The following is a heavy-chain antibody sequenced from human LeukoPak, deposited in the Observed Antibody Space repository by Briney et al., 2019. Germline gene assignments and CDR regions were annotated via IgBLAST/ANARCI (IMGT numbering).Heavy chain of an antibody. CDR2: INPNSGST. Sequence: ASVKVSCKASGYTFTGYYMHWVRQAPGQGLEWMGWINPNSGSTNYAQKFQGRVTMTRDTSISTAYMELSSLRSEDTAVYYCARADTAVAVYYYYYMDVWGKGTTVTVSS. CDR3: ARADTAVAVYYYYYMDV. D-gene: IGHD6-19*01. CDR1: GYTFTGYY. V-gene: IGHV1-2*02. J-gene: IGHJ6*03.